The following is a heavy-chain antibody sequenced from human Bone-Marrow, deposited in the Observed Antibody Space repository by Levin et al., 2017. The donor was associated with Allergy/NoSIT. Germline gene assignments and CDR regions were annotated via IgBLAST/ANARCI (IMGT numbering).Heavy chain of an antibody. CDR2: IDWDDDK. V-gene: IGHV2-70*11. D-gene: IGHD2/OR15-2a*01. Sequence: SGPTLVKPTQTLTLTCTFSGFSLSSSGMSVSWIRQPPGKALEWLARIDWDDDKYYDESLLTRLTISKDTYRNQVVLTMANMMPLDTATYFCARTRIESMPRFDSWGQGIRVTVSS. CDR3: ARTRIESMPRFDS. J-gene: IGHJ4*02. CDR1: GFSLSSSGMS.